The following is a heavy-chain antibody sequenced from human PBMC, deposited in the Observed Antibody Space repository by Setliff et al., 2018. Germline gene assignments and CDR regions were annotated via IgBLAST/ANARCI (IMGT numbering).Heavy chain of an antibody. J-gene: IGHJ4*02. CDR2: IYHSGGT. D-gene: IGHD3-16*01. CDR3: SRVRLKTHSIXVWGSYSTLHNYFDY. V-gene: IGHV4-61*06. Sequence: IRQPPGKGLEWIGYIYHSGGTNYNPSLKSRVTISVDTSKNPFSLQLSSLPAAGTAVYFCSRVRLKTHSIXVWGSYSTLHNYFDYWGQGTLVTVSS.